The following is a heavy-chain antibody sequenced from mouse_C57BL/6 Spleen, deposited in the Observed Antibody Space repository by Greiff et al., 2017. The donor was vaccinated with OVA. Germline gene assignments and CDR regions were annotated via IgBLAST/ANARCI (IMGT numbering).Heavy chain of an antibody. Sequence: QVQLKESGAELVRPGTSVKVSCKASGYAFTNYLIEWVKQRPGQGLEWIGVINPGSGGTNYNEKFKGKATLTADKSSSTAYMQLSSLTSEDSAVYFCAREGHYGSSYCAMDYWGQGTSVTVSS. CDR1: GYAFTNYL. V-gene: IGHV1-54*01. CDR2: INPGSGGT. D-gene: IGHD1-1*01. CDR3: AREGHYGSSYCAMDY. J-gene: IGHJ4*01.